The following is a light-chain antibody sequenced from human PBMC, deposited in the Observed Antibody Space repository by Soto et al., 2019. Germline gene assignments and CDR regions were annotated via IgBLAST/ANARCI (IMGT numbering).Light chain of an antibody. CDR1: QRVSSSY. Sequence: EIVLTQSPGTLSLSPGERATLSCRASQRVSSSYLAWYQQKPGQAPRLLIYGASTRATGIPDRFSGSGSGTDFTLTISRLEPEAFAVYFCQRYGSSPPFTFGQGTKVDI. V-gene: IGKV3-20*01. CDR2: GAS. CDR3: QRYGSSPPFT. J-gene: IGKJ2*01.